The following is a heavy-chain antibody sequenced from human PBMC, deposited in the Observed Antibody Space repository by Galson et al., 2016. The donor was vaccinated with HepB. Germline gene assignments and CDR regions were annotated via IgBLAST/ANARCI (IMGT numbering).Heavy chain of an antibody. CDR2: TYYRSKWYN. J-gene: IGHJ6*02. CDR3: ARVRSGYSGYANPYYYGMDV. CDR1: GDSVSSHSAT. V-gene: IGHV6-1*01. D-gene: IGHD5-12*01. Sequence: FAISGDSVSSHSATWNWIRQSPSRSLEWLGRTYYRSKWYNDYALSVKRRITINPDTSKNQFSLQLNSVTPEDTAVYYCARVRSGYSGYANPYYYGMDVWGQGTTVTVSS.